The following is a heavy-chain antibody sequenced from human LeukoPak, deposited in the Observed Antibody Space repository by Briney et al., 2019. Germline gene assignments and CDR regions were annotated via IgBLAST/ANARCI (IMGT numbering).Heavy chain of an antibody. Sequence: GGSLLLSCAASGFTIISNYMSGGRQAPGKGLEGVAVIYRGGSKYYADAVKGRFTISRDNSKNTLYLQMNSLRAEDTAVYYCARGSMGRGAFDIWGQGTMVTVSS. CDR3: ARGSMGRGAFDI. D-gene: IGHD3-10*01. CDR1: GFTIISNY. J-gene: IGHJ3*02. V-gene: IGHV3-66*01. CDR2: IYRGGSK.